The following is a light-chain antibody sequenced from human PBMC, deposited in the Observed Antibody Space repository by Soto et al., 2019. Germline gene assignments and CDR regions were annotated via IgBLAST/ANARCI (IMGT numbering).Light chain of an antibody. V-gene: IGKV3-11*01. J-gene: IGKJ1*01. Sequence: EIVLTQSPATLSLSPGERATLSCRASQSVSTYLAWYQQKPGQAPRLLIYDASYTATGIPARFSGSGSGTDFTLTISDVQPEDFALYYCHQRQSWPRTFGQGTKVDI. CDR1: QSVSTY. CDR2: DAS. CDR3: HQRQSWPRT.